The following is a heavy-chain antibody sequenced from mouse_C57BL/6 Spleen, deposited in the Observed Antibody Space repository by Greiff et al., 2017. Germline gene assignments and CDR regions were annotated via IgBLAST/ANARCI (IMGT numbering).Heavy chain of an antibody. CDR2: IWRGGST. V-gene: IGHV2-2*01. D-gene: IGHD2-2*01. CDR3: AIYGYDLAY. CDR1: GFSLTSYG. J-gene: IGHJ3*01. Sequence: VQGVESGPGLVQPSQSLSITCTVSGFSLTSYGVHWVRQSPGTGLEWLGVIWRGGSTDYNAAFISRLSISKDNSKSQVFFKMNSLQADDTAIYYWAIYGYDLAYWGKGTLVTVSA.